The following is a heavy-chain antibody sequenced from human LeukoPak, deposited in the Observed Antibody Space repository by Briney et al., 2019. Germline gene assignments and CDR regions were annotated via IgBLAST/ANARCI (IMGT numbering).Heavy chain of an antibody. CDR1: GFTFSSYA. D-gene: IGHD3-16*02. CDR2: ISGSGGST. CDR3: AKDGHDYVWGSYRRHFDY. V-gene: IGHV3-23*01. J-gene: IGHJ4*02. Sequence: PGGSLRLSCAASGFTFSSYAMSWVRQAPGKGLEWVSAISGSGGSTYYADSVKGRFTISRDNSKNTLYLQMNSLRAEDTAVYYCAKDGHDYVWGSYRRHFDYWGQGTLVTVSS.